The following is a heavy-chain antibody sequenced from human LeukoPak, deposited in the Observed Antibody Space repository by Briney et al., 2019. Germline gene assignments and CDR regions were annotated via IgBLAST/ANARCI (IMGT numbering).Heavy chain of an antibody. Sequence: ASVKVSCKASGYTFTNYGISWVRQAPGQGLEWMGWISAHDGNTNYAHKSQGRVTMTTDTSSSTAYLELRSLRSDDTAIYWCARDGVYRSTPEYYLHWGQGTLVTVSP. CDR1: GYTFTNYG. J-gene: IGHJ1*01. CDR2: ISAHDGNT. D-gene: IGHD6-19*01. V-gene: IGHV1-18*01. CDR3: ARDGVYRSTPEYYLH.